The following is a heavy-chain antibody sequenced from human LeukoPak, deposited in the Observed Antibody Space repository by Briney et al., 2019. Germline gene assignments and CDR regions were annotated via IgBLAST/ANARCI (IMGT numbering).Heavy chain of an antibody. V-gene: IGHV4-30-4*07. CDR2: IYYSGGT. J-gene: IGHJ3*02. Sequence: SETLSLTCAVSGGSISSGGYSWSWIRQPPGKGLEWIGYIYYSGGTYYNPSLKSRVTISVDTSKNQFSLKLSSVTAADTAVYYCATKLRYFDDAFDIWGQGTMVTVSS. CDR1: GGSISSGGYS. D-gene: IGHD3-9*01. CDR3: ATKLRYFDDAFDI.